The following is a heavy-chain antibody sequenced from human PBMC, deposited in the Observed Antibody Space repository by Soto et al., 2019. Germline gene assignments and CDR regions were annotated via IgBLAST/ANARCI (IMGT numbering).Heavy chain of an antibody. J-gene: IGHJ6*02. Sequence: QVQLVQSGAEVKKPGSSVKVSCKASGGTFSSYAISWVRQAPGQGLEWMGGIIPIFGTANYAQKFQGRVTITADEPASTAYMELSSLRSEDTAVYDCASRGYSYGPPVRYGMDVWGQGTTVTVSS. D-gene: IGHD5-18*01. CDR3: ASRGYSYGPPVRYGMDV. CDR1: GGTFSSYA. CDR2: IIPIFGTA. V-gene: IGHV1-69*12.